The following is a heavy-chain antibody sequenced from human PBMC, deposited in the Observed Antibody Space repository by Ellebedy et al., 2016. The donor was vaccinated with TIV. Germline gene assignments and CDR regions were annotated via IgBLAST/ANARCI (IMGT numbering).Heavy chain of an antibody. CDR3: ARDSGYDSTLYYIYYGMDV. CDR1: GFTFSNYN. D-gene: IGHD5-12*01. CDR2: ISSRSTYI. V-gene: IGHV3-21*01. J-gene: IGHJ6*02. Sequence: PGGSLRLSCATSGFTFSNYNMNWVRQAPGKGLEWVSSISSRSTYIYYADSVKGRFTISRDHATNSLSLQMNSLRAEDTAVYYCARDSGYDSTLYYIYYGMDVWGQGTTVTVSS.